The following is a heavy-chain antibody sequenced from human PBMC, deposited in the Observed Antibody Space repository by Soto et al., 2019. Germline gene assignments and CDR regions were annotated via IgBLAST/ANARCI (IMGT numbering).Heavy chain of an antibody. CDR1: GFTFSDYY. CDR3: ARDHGGGGLALEY. CDR2: ISDSGRIT. D-gene: IGHD3-16*01. J-gene: IGHJ4*02. V-gene: IGHV3-11*01. Sequence: QVHLEESGGGLVKPGGSLRLSCTASGFTFSDYYMSWIRQAPGKGLEWISDISDSGRITHHADSVEGRFTISRDNAKDSLYLQLNNLRPEDSAMYYCARDHGGGGLALEYWGQGTLVSVSS.